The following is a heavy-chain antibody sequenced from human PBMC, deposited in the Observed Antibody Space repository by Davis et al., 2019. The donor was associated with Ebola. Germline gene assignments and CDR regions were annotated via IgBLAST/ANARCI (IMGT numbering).Heavy chain of an antibody. D-gene: IGHD3-9*01. CDR2: INPNGAT. V-gene: IGHV1-2*06. CDR3: ARDPLRYFDWLPDY. J-gene: IGHJ4*02. CDR1: GYTFTGYD. Sequence: ASVKVSCKASGYTFTGYDINWVRQAPGQGLEWMGRINPNGATNYAQKFQGRVTMTRDASISTAYMELTRLRSDDTAVYYCARDPLRYFDWLPDYWGQGTLVTVSS.